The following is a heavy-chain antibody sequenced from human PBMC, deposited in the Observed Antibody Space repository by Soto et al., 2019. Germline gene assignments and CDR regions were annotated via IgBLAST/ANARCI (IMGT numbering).Heavy chain of an antibody. CDR1: GFTFSYYY. CDR3: ARSGDNYNRLDY. CDR2: SSNSGTFS. J-gene: IGHJ4*02. D-gene: IGHD1-1*01. Sequence: GGSLRLSCEGSGFTFSYYYIIWIRQAPGKGLEWISYSSNSGTFSRYADSVKGRFSISRDNTKNLLYLQMNSLRAEDTAVYYCARSGDNYNRLDYWGQGTPVTVSS. V-gene: IGHV3-11*06.